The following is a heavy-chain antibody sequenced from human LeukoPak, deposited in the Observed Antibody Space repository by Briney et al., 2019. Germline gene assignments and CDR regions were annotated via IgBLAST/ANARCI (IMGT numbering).Heavy chain of an antibody. V-gene: IGHV3-64D*06. CDR2: ISSNGGST. Sequence: PWGSLRLSCSASGFTFSSYAMHWVRQAPGKGLEYVSAISSNGGSTYYADSVKGRFTISRDNSKNTLYLQMSSLRAEDTAVYYCVGPGLRYFDWLSPFDYWGQGTLVTVSS. D-gene: IGHD3-9*01. J-gene: IGHJ4*02. CDR3: VGPGLRYFDWLSPFDY. CDR1: GFTFSSYA.